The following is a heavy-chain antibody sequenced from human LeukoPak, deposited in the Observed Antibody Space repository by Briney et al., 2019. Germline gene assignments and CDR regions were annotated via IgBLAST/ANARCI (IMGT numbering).Heavy chain of an antibody. CDR2: ISAYNGNT. D-gene: IGHD2-21*02. CDR1: GYTFTSYG. CDR3: ARATRVVTAILNWFDP. V-gene: IGHV1-18*01. J-gene: IGHJ5*02. Sequence: ASVNVSCKASGYTFTSYGISWVRQAPGQGLEWMGWISAYNGNTNYAQKLQGRVTMTTDTSTSTAYMDLRSLRSDDTAVYYCARATRVVTAILNWFDPWGQGTLGTVSS.